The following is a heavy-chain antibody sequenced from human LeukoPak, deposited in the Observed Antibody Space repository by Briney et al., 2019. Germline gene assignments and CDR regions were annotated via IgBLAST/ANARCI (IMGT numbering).Heavy chain of an antibody. CDR1: GFTFSSYS. Sequence: PGGSLRLSCAASGFTFSSYSMNWVRQAPVKGLEWASSISSSSSYIYYADSVKGRFTISRDNAKNSLYLQMNSLRAEDTAVHYCARDLSVAGHDYWGQGTLVTVSS. V-gene: IGHV3-21*01. D-gene: IGHD6-19*01. CDR2: ISSSSSYI. J-gene: IGHJ4*02. CDR3: ARDLSVAGHDY.